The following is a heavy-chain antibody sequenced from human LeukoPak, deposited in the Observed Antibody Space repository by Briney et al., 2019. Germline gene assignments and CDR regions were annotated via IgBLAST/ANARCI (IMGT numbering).Heavy chain of an antibody. CDR2: IQHDGGAK. V-gene: IGHV3-30*02. D-gene: IGHD3-10*01. J-gene: IGHJ3*02. Sequence: GGSLRLSCAATGFSIRGHNMHWVRQAPGKGLEWVSFIQHDGGAKWYVDSVKGRFTISRDDSKNTLDLQMNSLRLEDTAVYYCAKDMGSARYAFDIWGQGTRVTVSS. CDR1: GFSIRGHN. CDR3: AKDMGSARYAFDI.